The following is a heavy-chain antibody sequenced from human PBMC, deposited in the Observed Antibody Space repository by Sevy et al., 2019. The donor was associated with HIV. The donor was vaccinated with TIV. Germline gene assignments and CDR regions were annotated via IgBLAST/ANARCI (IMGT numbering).Heavy chain of an antibody. D-gene: IGHD1-7*01. CDR1: GFTFSNFW. J-gene: IGHJ4*02. CDR2: INQDGSKK. Sequence: GGSLRLSCAASGFTFSNFWMSWVRQAPGKGLECVANINQDGSKKYYLDSVKGRFIVSRDNAKNSLYLQMNSLRVEDSAVYYCAREQITGSKPEYFDSWGQGTLVTVSS. V-gene: IGHV3-7*01. CDR3: AREQITGSKPEYFDS.